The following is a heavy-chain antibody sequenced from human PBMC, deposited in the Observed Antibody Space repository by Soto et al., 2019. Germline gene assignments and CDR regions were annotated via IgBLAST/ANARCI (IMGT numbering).Heavy chain of an antibody. V-gene: IGHV3-23*01. D-gene: IGHD5-18*01. CDR3: AKDSLVDTAMAPFGY. Sequence: EVQLLESGGGLVQPGGSLRLSCAASGFTFSSYAMSWVRQAPGKGLEWVSAISGSGGSTYYADSVKGRFTISRDNSKNTLYLQINILRAEDTAVYYCAKDSLVDTAMAPFGYWGQGTLVTVS. CDR2: ISGSGGST. J-gene: IGHJ4*02. CDR1: GFTFSSYA.